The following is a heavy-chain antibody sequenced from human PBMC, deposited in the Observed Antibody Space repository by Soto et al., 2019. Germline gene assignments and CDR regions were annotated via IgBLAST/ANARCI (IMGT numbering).Heavy chain of an antibody. J-gene: IGHJ3*02. CDR3: AKPSVHYYDSSGPIYDAFDI. CDR2: ISGSGGST. CDR1: GFTFSRYA. V-gene: IGHV3-23*01. Sequence: PGGSLRLSCAASGFTFSRYAMSWVRQAPGKGLEWVSAISGSGGSTYYADSVKGRFTISRDNSKNTLYLQMNSLRAEDTAVYYCAKPSVHYYDSSGPIYDAFDIWGQGTMVTVSS. D-gene: IGHD3-22*01.